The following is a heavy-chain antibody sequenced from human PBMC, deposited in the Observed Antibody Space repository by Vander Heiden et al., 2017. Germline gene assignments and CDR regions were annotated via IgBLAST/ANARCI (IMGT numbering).Heavy chain of an antibody. CDR1: GDSISSKSAA. CDR3: ARVAVSAFNWFDP. V-gene: IGHV6-1*01. CDR2: TYYRSKWYN. Sequence: QVQLQQSGPGLVKPSQTISLTCAISGDSISSKSAAWNWIRQSPSRGLEWLGRTYYRSKWYNDYAVSVKSRITIKPDTSKNQFSLQLNSVTPEDTAIYFCARVAVSAFNWFDPWGQGILVTVSS. D-gene: IGHD6-19*01. J-gene: IGHJ5*02.